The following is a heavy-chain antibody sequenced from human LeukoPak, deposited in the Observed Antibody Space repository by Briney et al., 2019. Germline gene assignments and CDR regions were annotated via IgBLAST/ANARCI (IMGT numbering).Heavy chain of an antibody. CDR1: GDSISSYD. J-gene: IGHJ4*02. D-gene: IGHD6-13*01. V-gene: IGHV4-59*01. CDR2: IYYSGSP. CDR3: TRDRRAAGSIFDY. Sequence: SETLSLTCSVSGDSISSYDWRWIRKPPGKGLEWIGNIYYSGSPNYNPSLKSRVTISLDTSENQFSLRLSSVTAANTAVYYCTRDRRAAGSIFDYWGQGTLVTVSS.